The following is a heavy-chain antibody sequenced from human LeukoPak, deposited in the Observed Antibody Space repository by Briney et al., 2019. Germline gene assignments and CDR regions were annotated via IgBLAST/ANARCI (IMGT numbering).Heavy chain of an antibody. CDR3: ARVSARSYESGLLKGFYVDY. D-gene: IGHD3-3*01. J-gene: IGHJ4*02. CDR2: INSQSNYI. Sequence: PGGSLRLSCATSGFIFSTYNRHWVRQAPREGLEWVSSINSQSNYIYYADSVKGRFIISRDNAENSLSLQMNSLRAEDTGVYYCARVSARSYESGLLKGFYVDYWGQGTLVTVSS. CDR1: GFIFSTYN. V-gene: IGHV3-21*01.